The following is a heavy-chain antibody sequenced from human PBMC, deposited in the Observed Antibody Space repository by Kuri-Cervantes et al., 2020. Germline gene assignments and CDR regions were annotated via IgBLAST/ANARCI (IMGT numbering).Heavy chain of an antibody. CDR2: ISYDGSNK. CDR1: GFTFSSYG. D-gene: IGHD6-19*01. Sequence: GESLKISCAASGFTFSSYGMHWVRQAPGKGLEWVAVISYDGSNKYYADSVKGRFTISRDNSKNTLYLQMSSLRADDTAVYYCAREHEGGSSGSPIEWFDPWGQGTLVTVSS. V-gene: IGHV3-30*03. J-gene: IGHJ5*02. CDR3: AREHEGGSSGSPIEWFDP.